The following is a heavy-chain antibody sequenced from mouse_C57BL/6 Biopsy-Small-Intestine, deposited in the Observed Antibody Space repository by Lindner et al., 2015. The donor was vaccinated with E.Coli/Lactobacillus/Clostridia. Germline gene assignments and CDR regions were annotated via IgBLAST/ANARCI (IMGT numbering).Heavy chain of an antibody. J-gene: IGHJ4*01. CDR1: GFTFSSYA. CDR3: ARDYYGSSYYAMDY. V-gene: IGHV5-4*01. D-gene: IGHD1-1*01. Sequence: VQLQESGGGLVEPGGSLKLSCAASGFTFSSYAMSWVRQTPEKRLEWVATISDGGSYTYYPDNVKGRFTISRDNAKNNLYLQMSHLKSEDTAMYYCARDYYGSSYYAMDYWGQGTSVTVSS. CDR2: ISDGGSYT.